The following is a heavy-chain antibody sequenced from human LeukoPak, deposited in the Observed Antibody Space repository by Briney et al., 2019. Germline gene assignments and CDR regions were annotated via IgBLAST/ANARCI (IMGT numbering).Heavy chain of an antibody. CDR2: IYYSGST. J-gene: IGHJ4*02. CDR1: DGSISSSSYY. V-gene: IGHV4-39*07. Sequence: SETLSLTCTVSDGSISSSSYYWGWIRQPPGKGLEWIGSIYYSGSTYYNPSLKSRVTISVDTSKNQFSLKLSSVTAADTAVYYCAGAAYDSSGYYLPRMYYFDYWGQGTLVTVSS. CDR3: AGAAYDSSGYYLPRMYYFDY. D-gene: IGHD3-22*01.